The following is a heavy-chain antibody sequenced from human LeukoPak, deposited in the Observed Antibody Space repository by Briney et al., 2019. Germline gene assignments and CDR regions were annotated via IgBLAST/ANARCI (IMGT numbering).Heavy chain of an antibody. CDR2: ISSSSSSYI. J-gene: IGHJ4*02. D-gene: IGHD2-2*01. V-gene: IGHV3-21*01. CDR3: ARVWSGCSSTSCYSGY. CDR1: GFTFSSYA. Sequence: PGGSLRLSCAASGFTFSSYAMSWVRQAPGKGLEWVSSISSSSSSYIYYADSVKGRFTISRDNAKNSLYLQMNSLRAEDTAVYYCARVWSGCSSTSCYSGYWGQGTLVTVSS.